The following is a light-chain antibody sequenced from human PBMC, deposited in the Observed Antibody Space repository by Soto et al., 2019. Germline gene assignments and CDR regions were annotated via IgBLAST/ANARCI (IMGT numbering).Light chain of an antibody. Sequence: IAVTQSQATVSLSPGERATLSCRASQSVSTYLAWYQQRPGQAPRLLIYDASYRATDIPPRFSGSGSGTDFTLTISSLVPEDFAVYYCQQHRSWAPPITFGQGTRLEIK. CDR1: QSVSTY. CDR3: QQHRSWAPPIT. J-gene: IGKJ5*01. CDR2: DAS. V-gene: IGKV3-11*01.